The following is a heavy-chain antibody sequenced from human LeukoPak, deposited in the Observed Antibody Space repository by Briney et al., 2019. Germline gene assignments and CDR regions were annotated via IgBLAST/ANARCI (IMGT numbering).Heavy chain of an antibody. D-gene: IGHD3-22*01. CDR1: GGTFSSYA. Sequence: SVRVSCKASGGTFSSYAISWVRQAPGQGLEWMGRIIPNLGIANYAQKFQGRVTITADKSTSTAYMELSRLRSEDTAVYYCARGTYYYDSSGYYGLDAFDIWGQGTMVT. V-gene: IGHV1-69*04. CDR3: ARGTYYYDSSGYYGLDAFDI. CDR2: IIPNLGIA. J-gene: IGHJ3*02.